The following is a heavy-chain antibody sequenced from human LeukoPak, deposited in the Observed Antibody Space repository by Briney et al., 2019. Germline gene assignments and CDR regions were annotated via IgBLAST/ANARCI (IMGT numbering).Heavy chain of an antibody. CDR1: GGSISSYY. J-gene: IGHJ6*02. Sequence: SETLSLTCTVSGGSISSYYWSWIRQPPGKGLEWIGYIYYSGSTNYNPSLKSRVTISVDTSKNQFSLKLSSVTAADTAVYYCARADFDWLSYYYGMDVWGQGTTVTVSS. V-gene: IGHV4-59*01. CDR2: IYYSGST. D-gene: IGHD3-9*01. CDR3: ARADFDWLSYYYGMDV.